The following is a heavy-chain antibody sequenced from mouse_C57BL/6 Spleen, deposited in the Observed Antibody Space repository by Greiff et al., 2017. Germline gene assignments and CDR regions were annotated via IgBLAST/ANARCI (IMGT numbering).Heavy chain of an antibody. V-gene: IGHV1-82*01. J-gene: IGHJ3*01. CDR2: IYPGDGDT. CDR3: AREGDNPDLFAY. Sequence: QVQLKESGPELVKPGASVKISCKASGYAFSSSWMNWVKQRPGKGLEWIGRIYPGDGDTNYNGKFKGKATLTADKSSSTAYMQLSSLTSEDSAVYFCAREGDNPDLFAYWGQGTLVTVSA. CDR1: GYAFSSSW.